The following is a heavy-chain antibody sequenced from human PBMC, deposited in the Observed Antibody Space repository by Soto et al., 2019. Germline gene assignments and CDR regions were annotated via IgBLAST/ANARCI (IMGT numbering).Heavy chain of an antibody. CDR3: ARVSTLATIRHSLDH. Sequence: PGGALRLSCAASGFTFSNDWMHWVRQGPGKGLEWVARITTEGSGADYADSVQARFTISRDNARNMVYLQMYSLGAEDTAVYYCARVSTLATIRHSLDHWGQGTLVTVSS. V-gene: IGHV3-74*01. J-gene: IGHJ4*02. CDR1: GFTFSNDW. CDR2: ITTEGSGA. D-gene: IGHD2-15*01.